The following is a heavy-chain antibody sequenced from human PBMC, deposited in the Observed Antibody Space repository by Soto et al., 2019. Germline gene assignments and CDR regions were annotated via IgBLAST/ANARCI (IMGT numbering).Heavy chain of an antibody. CDR2: IYYRGTT. CDR3: ARANYGDYGSQPDH. Sequence: QVQLQESGPGLVKPSQTLTLTCIVSGASISRVEYCYNWIRQNPEKGLEWIGYIYYRGTTSYNPSLRSRIAICLDTSKNQVSLPRSSVTAADTAVYHCARANYGDYGSQPDHWGQRTLVTVS. D-gene: IGHD4-17*01. J-gene: IGHJ4*02. V-gene: IGHV4-31*03. CDR1: GASISRVEYC.